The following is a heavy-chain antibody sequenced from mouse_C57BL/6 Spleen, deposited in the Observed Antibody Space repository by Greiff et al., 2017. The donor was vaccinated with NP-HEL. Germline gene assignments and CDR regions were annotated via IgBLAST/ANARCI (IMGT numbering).Heavy chain of an antibody. Sequence: EVMLVESGGGLVKPGGSLKLSCAASGFTFSDYGMHWVRQAPEMGLEWVAYISSGSSTIYYADTVKGRFTISRDNAKNTLFLQMTSLRSEDTAMYYCARMNGNSWVAYWGQGTLVTVSA. D-gene: IGHD2-1*01. CDR1: GFTFSDYG. CDR3: ARMNGNSWVAY. J-gene: IGHJ3*01. CDR2: ISSGSSTI. V-gene: IGHV5-17*01.